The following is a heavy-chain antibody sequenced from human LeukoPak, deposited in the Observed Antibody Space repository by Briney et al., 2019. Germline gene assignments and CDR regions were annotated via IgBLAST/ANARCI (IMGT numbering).Heavy chain of an antibody. CDR3: ASRTMDV. CDR2: IYYSGST. J-gene: IGHJ6*03. CDR1: GGSINNGNHF. Sequence: PSETLSLTCTVSGGSINNGNHFWTWIRQPPGKGLEWIGYIYYSGSTNYNPSLKSRVTISVNTSKNQFSLKLSSVTAADTAVYYCASRTMDVWGKGTTVTVSS. V-gene: IGHV4-61*01.